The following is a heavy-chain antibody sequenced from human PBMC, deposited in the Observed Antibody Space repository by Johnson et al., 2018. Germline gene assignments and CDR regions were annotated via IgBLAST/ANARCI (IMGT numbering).Heavy chain of an antibody. Sequence: VQLVESGGGLVQPGGSLRLSCAASGFTFSSYAMSWVRRAPGKGLEWVSAISGSGGSTYYTDSVKGRFTLSRDNSKNTLYLQMNSLRADDTAVYYCAKESGSGWPKYTPYYYYMDVWGKGTTVTVSS. CDR1: GFTFSSYA. CDR3: AKESGSGWPKYTPYYYYMDV. D-gene: IGHD6-19*01. J-gene: IGHJ6*03. CDR2: ISGSGGST. V-gene: IGHV3-23*04.